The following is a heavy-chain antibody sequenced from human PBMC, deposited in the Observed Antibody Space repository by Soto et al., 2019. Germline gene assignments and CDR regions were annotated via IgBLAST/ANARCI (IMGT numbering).Heavy chain of an antibody. Sequence: GESLKISCKGSRYSFTNHAISRARQMPGKGLESMGRIDPGDSYTNYSRSFQGHVTISAGKPIRTAYLQWSSLKASDTAMYDCAGGDGYTHPNDYRGQGSLVTVSS. V-gene: IGHV5-10-1*01. CDR2: IDPGDSYT. J-gene: IGHJ4*02. CDR1: RYSFTNHA. D-gene: IGHD5-12*01. CDR3: AGGDGYTHPNDY.